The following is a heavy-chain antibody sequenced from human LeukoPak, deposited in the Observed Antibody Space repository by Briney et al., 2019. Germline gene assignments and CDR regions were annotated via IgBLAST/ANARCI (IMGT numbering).Heavy chain of an antibody. J-gene: IGHJ3*02. CDR1: GGSVSSGTYY. Sequence: SETLSLTCTVSGGSVSSGTYYWSWIRQPPGKGLEWIGYIYYSGSTDYNPSLKSRVTISVDTSKNQCSLKLSSVTTADTAVYYCTRSTNLEAFDIWGQGTMVTVSS. CDR2: IYYSGST. D-gene: IGHD2-8*01. CDR3: TRSTNLEAFDI. V-gene: IGHV4-61*01.